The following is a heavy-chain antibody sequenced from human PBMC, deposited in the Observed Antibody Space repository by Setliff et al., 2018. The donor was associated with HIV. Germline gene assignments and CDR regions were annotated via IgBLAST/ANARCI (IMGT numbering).Heavy chain of an antibody. CDR1: GGTFSSYA. CDR3: ATSGFYDILTGPTPGVFDI. Sequence: ASVKVSCKASGGTFSSYAISWVRQAPGEGLEWMGGFDPEDDETVYAEKFQGRVTMTEDTSTDTAYMALSSLRSEDTAMYYCATSGFYDILTGPTPGVFDIWGKGTMVTVSS. D-gene: IGHD3-9*01. V-gene: IGHV1-24*01. J-gene: IGHJ3*02. CDR2: FDPEDDET.